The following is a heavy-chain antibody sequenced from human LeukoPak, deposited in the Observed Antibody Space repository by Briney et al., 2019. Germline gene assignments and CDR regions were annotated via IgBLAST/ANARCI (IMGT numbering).Heavy chain of an antibody. J-gene: IGHJ4*02. D-gene: IGHD3-3*01. CDR2: IYYSGNT. CDR3: ARQQVVGGYDFWSGYYADVYDY. V-gene: IGHV4-39*01. Sequence: SETLSLTCTVSGGSISSSSYYWGWIHQPPGKGLEWIGTIYYSGNTYYNPSLKSRVTISVDTSKNQFSLKLNSVTAADTAVYYCARQQVVGGYDFWSGYYADVYDYWGQGTLVTVSS. CDR1: GGSISSSSYY.